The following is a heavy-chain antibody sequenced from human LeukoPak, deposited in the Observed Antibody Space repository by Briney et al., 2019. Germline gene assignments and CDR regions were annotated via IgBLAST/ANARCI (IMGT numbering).Heavy chain of an antibody. V-gene: IGHV4-34*01. CDR3: ARVVMITFGGVIVGTTYYFDY. Sequence: SVTLPLTCTVSGGSIRSYYWSWIRQPPGKGLEWIGEITYSGCTNYNPSLKSRVTISVDTSKNQFSLKLSSVTAADTAVYYCARVVMITFGGVIVGTTYYFDYWGQGTLVTVSS. CDR1: GGSIRSYY. D-gene: IGHD3-16*02. J-gene: IGHJ4*02. CDR2: ITYSGCT.